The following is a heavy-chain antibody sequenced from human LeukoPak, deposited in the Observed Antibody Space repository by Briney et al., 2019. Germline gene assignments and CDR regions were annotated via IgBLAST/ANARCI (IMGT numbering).Heavy chain of an antibody. CDR1: GYSFITYA. Sequence: VASVKVSCKASGYSFITYAMNWVRQAPGQGLEWMGWINTNTGNPTSAQGFTGRFVFSLDTSVNTAYPQISSLKAEDTAVYYCARNQYCSSTNCYGGRGALDFWGQGTLLTVSS. D-gene: IGHD2-2*01. CDR2: INTNTGNP. V-gene: IGHV7-4-1*02. J-gene: IGHJ4*02. CDR3: ARNQYCSSTNCYGGRGALDF.